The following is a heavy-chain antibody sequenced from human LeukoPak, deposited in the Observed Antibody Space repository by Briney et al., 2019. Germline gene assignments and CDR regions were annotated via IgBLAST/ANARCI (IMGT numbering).Heavy chain of an antibody. Sequence: PGVSLRLFCAPSGFTFSGHWMSWLRQAPEKGVEWVANIHQGGSDTYYVDYVTARFTISRDNANNLLYLKMTSLRGEDTAVYYCTRDRSRAEDDWGQGTLVTVSS. CDR3: TRDRSRAEDD. CDR2: IHQGGSDT. V-gene: IGHV3-7*01. D-gene: IGHD1-14*01. CDR1: GFTFSGHW. J-gene: IGHJ4*02.